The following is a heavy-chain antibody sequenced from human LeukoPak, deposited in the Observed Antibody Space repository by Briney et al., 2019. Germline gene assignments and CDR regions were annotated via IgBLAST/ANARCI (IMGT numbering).Heavy chain of an antibody. CDR1: GYSSTSYW. V-gene: IGHV5-51*01. CDR3: ARNLDRMVRTLGY. D-gene: IGHD3-10*01. CDR2: IYPGDSDT. Sequence: GECLKISCTGSGYSSTSYWIGWVRQMPGKGLEWMGIIYPGDSDTRYSPSFQGQVTISADKSISTAYLQWSSLKASDTAMYYCARNLDRMVRTLGYWGQGTLVTVSS. J-gene: IGHJ4*02.